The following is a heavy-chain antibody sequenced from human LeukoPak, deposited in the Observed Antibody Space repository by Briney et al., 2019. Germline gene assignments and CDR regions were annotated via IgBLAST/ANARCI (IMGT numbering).Heavy chain of an antibody. CDR2: IYRGGGT. D-gene: IGHD4-11*01. Sequence: GGSLRLSCAASGFSVSSDYMSWVRQAPGKGLERVSAIYRGGGTYYADSVKGRFTISRDSSKNTLFLQMNSLRAEDTAVYYCARGFSDIVNYFDPWGQGTLVIVSS. CDR1: GFSVSSDY. V-gene: IGHV3-53*01. J-gene: IGHJ5*02. CDR3: ARGFSDIVNYFDP.